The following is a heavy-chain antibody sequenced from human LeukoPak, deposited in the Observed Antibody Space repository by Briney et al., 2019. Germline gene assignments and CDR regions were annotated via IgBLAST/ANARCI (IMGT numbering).Heavy chain of an antibody. CDR2: MSGSGRSR. Sequence: GGSLTLSCAASGFTFNSWVRQAPGQGLEWVSSMSGSGRSRSYADSLKGRFTISTYHSKNTLYLQMNSRGAEDTAVYYCAQVQTGNGYYDHFDYWGQGTLVTVSS. J-gene: IGHJ4*02. CDR3: AQVQTGNGYYDHFDY. V-gene: IGHV3-23*01. D-gene: IGHD3-22*01. CDR1: GFTFNS.